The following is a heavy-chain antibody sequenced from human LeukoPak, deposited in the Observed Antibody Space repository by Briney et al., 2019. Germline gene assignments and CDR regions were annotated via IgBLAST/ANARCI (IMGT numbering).Heavy chain of an antibody. CDR2: FYASGTT. J-gene: IGHJ5*02. CDR1: GVSISNYF. V-gene: IGHV4-4*07. CDR3: ARTHCGGGSCDTFDP. D-gene: IGHD2-21*01. Sequence: SETLSVTCNVFGVSISNYFWSWLRQPAGKGLEWIGHFYASGTTYYNPSLRSRVTLSMDTSKNHFSLKLTSVTAADTAVYYCARTHCGGGSCDTFDPWGQGTLVTVSS.